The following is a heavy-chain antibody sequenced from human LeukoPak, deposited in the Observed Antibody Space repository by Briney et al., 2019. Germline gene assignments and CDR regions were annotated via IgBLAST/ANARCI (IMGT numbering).Heavy chain of an antibody. CDR3: ASDAAVQQLGYYYYYMDV. J-gene: IGHJ6*03. D-gene: IGHD6-13*01. Sequence: PGGSLRLSCAASGLTFNIYWMTWVRQAPGKGLEWVANIKQDGTEKYYVDSVKGRFTISRDNAKNSLYLQMNSLRAEDTAVYYCASDAAVQQLGYYYYYMDVWGKGTTVTVSS. V-gene: IGHV3-7*01. CDR2: IKQDGTEK. CDR1: GLTFNIYW.